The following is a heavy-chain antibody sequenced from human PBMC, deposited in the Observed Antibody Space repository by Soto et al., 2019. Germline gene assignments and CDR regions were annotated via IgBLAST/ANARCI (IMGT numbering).Heavy chain of an antibody. Sequence: EVQLVESGGGLVQPGGSLRLSCAASGFTFNDYAMHWVRQAPGKGLDWVSGINWNSGNIGYADSVKGRFTISRDSAQNSLYLQMNSLRAEDTALYYCAKGGSSSGRYSDYWGQGTLVTVSS. D-gene: IGHD6-6*01. J-gene: IGHJ4*02. CDR2: INWNSGNI. CDR3: AKGGSSSGRYSDY. CDR1: GFTFNDYA. V-gene: IGHV3-9*01.